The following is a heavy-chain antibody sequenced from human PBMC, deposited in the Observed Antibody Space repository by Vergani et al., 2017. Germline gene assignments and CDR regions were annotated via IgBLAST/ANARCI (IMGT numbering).Heavy chain of an antibody. CDR1: GFTFSSYA. CDR3: ARDMAARPQDDSFDV. Sequence: QVQLVESGGGVVQPGRSLRLSCAASGFTFSSYAIHWVRQAPGKGLEWVAVISYDGTNKYYADSVKGRFTISRDNSKNTLYLQMNSLRAEDTAVYYCARDMAARPQDDSFDVWGQARMVTVSS. D-gene: IGHD6-6*01. CDR2: ISYDGTNK. V-gene: IGHV3-30*04. J-gene: IGHJ3*01.